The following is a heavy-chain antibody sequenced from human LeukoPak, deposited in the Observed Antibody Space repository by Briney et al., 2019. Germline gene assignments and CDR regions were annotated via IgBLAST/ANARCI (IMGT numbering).Heavy chain of an antibody. D-gene: IGHD2-2*02. CDR3: AKDPLAAIVGGAFDI. CDR2: IRYDGSNK. CDR1: GFTFSSYG. J-gene: IGHJ3*02. V-gene: IGHV3-30*02. Sequence: GGSLRLSCAASGFTFSSYGMHWVRQAPGKGLEWVAFIRYDGSNKYYADSVKGRFTISRDNSKNTLYLQMNSLRAEDTAVYYCAKDPLAAIVGGAFDIWGQGTMVTVSS.